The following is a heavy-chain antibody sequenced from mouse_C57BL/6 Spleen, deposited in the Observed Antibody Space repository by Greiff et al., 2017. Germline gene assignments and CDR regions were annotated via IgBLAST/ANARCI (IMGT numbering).Heavy chain of an antibody. CDR1: GYAFSSSW. Sequence: QVQLQQSGPELVKPGASVKISCKASGYAFSSSWMNWVKQRPGQGLEWIGRIYPGDGDTNYNGKFKGKATLTADKSSSTAYMQLSSLTSEDSAVYFCYYYGSSYYFDYWGQGTTLTVSS. D-gene: IGHD1-1*01. J-gene: IGHJ2*01. V-gene: IGHV1-82*01. CDR3: YYYGSSYYFDY. CDR2: IYPGDGDT.